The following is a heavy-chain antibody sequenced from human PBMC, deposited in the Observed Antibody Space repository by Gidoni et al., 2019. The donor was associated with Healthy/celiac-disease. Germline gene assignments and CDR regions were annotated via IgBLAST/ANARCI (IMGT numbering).Heavy chain of an antibody. J-gene: IGHJ3*02. CDR3: ARVYCGGDCYRPKLDAFDI. V-gene: IGHV3-53*01. D-gene: IGHD2-21*02. CDR2: IYSGGST. CDR1: GFTVSSQY. Sequence: EVQLVESGGGLIQPGGSLRLSCAASGFTVSSQYMSWVRQAPGKGLEWVPVIYSGGSTYYADSVKGRFTISRDNSKNTLYLQMNSLRAEDTAVYYCARVYCGGDCYRPKLDAFDIWGQGTMVTVSS.